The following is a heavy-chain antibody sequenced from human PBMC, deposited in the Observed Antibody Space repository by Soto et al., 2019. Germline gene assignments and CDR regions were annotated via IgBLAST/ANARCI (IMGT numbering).Heavy chain of an antibody. CDR2: ISHGGST. J-gene: IGHJ4*02. CDR1: SGSITSSNW. Sequence: QVQLQESGPGLVKPSGTLSLTCAVSSGSITSSNWWSWVRLPPGKGLEWIGEISHGGSTKYNPSLKSRVNMSVDKSKNQYSLKLNSVIVADTTVYYCASHLTMPATRGFDNWGQGALVTVSS. CDR3: ASHLTMPATRGFDN. D-gene: IGHD2-15*01. V-gene: IGHV4-4*02.